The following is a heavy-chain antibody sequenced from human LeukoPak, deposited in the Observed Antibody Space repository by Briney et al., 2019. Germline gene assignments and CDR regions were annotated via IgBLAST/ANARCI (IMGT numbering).Heavy chain of an antibody. V-gene: IGHV4-39*01. CDR2: IYYSGTT. CDR1: GGSVSGSYYY. J-gene: IGHJ5*02. Sequence: SETLSLTCTVSGGSVSGSYYYWGWIRQPPGKGLDWIGSIYYSGTTYYNPSLKSRVTISVDTSKSQFSLKLISLTAADTAVYYCARSTAADGPTHNWFDPWGQGTLVTVSS. CDR3: ARSTAADGPTHNWFDP. D-gene: IGHD6-13*01.